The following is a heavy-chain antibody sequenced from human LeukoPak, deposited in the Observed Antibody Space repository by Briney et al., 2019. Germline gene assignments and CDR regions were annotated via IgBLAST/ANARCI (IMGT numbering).Heavy chain of an antibody. CDR2: IIPILGIA. J-gene: IGHJ4*02. CDR1: GGTFSSYA. D-gene: IGHD6-6*01. V-gene: IGHV1-69*04. CDR3: ASPRVECSSSYYFDY. Sequence: SVKVSCKASGGTFSSYAISWVRQAPGQGLEWMGRIIPILGIANYAQKFQGRVTITADKSTSTAYMELSSLRSEDTAVYYCASPRVECSSSYYFDYWGQGTLVTVSS.